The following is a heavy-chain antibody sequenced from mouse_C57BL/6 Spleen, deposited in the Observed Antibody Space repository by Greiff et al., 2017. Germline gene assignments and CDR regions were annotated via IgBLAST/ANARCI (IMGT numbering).Heavy chain of an antibody. Sequence: QVQLQQPGAELVKPGASVKMSCKASGYTFTSYWMHWVKQRPGQGLEWIGMIYPNSGSTNYNEKFKSKATLTVDKSSSTAYMQLSSLTSEDSAVYYGAREEARVYFDDWGQGTTLTVSS. CDR1: GYTFTSYW. J-gene: IGHJ2*01. V-gene: IGHV1-64*01. CDR3: AREEARVYFDD. CDR2: IYPNSGST.